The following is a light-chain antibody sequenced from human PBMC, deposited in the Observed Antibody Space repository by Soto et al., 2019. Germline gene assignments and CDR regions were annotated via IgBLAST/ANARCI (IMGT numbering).Light chain of an antibody. CDR3: QQYAGSPRT. CDR1: ESLRNSY. Sequence: EIVLTQSPGTLSLSPGERATLSCRASESLRNSYLAWYQQKPGQAPRLLISGASTRATGIPDRFSGSGSGPDFTLTISRLEPEDFAVYYCQQYAGSPRTFGPGTKVDIK. J-gene: IGKJ3*01. V-gene: IGKV3-20*01. CDR2: GAS.